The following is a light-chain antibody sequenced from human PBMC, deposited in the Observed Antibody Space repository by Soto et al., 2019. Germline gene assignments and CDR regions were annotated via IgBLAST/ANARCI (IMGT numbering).Light chain of an antibody. J-gene: IGLJ1*01. CDR3: QSYDGSMCGHV. CDR2: GDS. Sequence: QSVLTQPPSVSGAPGQTVTLSCTGSSSTIGAGYDVHWYQQLPGTAPKLLIYGDSNRPSGVPDRFSGSKSGTTASLAITWLHADEDEDYYCQSYDGSMCGHVFGTGTKVTVL. CDR1: SSTIGAGYD. V-gene: IGLV1-40*01.